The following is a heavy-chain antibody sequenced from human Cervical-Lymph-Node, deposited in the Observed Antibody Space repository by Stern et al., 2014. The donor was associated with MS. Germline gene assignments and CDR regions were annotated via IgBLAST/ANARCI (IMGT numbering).Heavy chain of an antibody. D-gene: IGHD2-21*02. V-gene: IGHV1-8*01. Sequence: VQLVESGAEVKKPGASVKGSCKASGYTFTSYDINWVRQATGQGLAWMGWMNPNSGNTGYAQKFQGRVTMTRNTSISTAYMELSSLRSEDTAVYYCASGDCGGDCYSDAFDIWGQGTMVTVSS. CDR1: GYTFTSYD. CDR3: ASGDCGGDCYSDAFDI. CDR2: MNPNSGNT. J-gene: IGHJ3*02.